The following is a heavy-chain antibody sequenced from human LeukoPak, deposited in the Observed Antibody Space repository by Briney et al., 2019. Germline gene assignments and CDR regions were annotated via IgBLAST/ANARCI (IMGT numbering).Heavy chain of an antibody. V-gene: IGHV4-34*01. CDR1: GGSFSGYY. Sequence: PSETLSLTCAVYGGSFSGYYWSWIRQPPGKGLEWIGEINHSGSTNYNPSLKSRVTISVDTSKNQFSLKLSSVTAADTAVYYCARAPSHIVVVPAAASTNWFDPWGQGTLVTVSS. CDR3: ARAPSHIVVVPAAASTNWFDP. D-gene: IGHD2-2*01. CDR2: INHSGST. J-gene: IGHJ5*02.